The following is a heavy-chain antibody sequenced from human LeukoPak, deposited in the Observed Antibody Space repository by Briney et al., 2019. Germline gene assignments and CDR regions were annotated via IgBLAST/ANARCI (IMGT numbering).Heavy chain of an antibody. J-gene: IGHJ4*02. Sequence: GESLKISCKGSGYCFPTYWIAWVRQMPGKGLEWMGIIYPAESSIRYSPSLQGQVTISADNSISTAYLQWSSLKAPDTAMYYCARPPSRGYSSSFEYWGQGTLVTVCS. CDR2: IYPAESSI. D-gene: IGHD2-2*03. CDR3: ARPPSRGYSSSFEY. CDR1: GYCFPTYW. V-gene: IGHV5-51*01.